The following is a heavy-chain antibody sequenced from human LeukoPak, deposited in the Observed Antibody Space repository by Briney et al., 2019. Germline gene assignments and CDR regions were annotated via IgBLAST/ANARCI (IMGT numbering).Heavy chain of an antibody. CDR1: GFTFSSYA. J-gene: IGHJ4*02. CDR3: ARGMGTIDY. D-gene: IGHD4/OR15-4a*01. V-gene: IGHV3-23*01. CDR2: IGSSGVIT. Sequence: PGGSLRLSCAASGFTFSSYAMRWGRQAPGKGLEWVSAIGSSGVITYYADSVKGRFTISRDNSKNTLYLQIHSLRPEDTALYYCARGMGTIDYWGPGTLVTASS.